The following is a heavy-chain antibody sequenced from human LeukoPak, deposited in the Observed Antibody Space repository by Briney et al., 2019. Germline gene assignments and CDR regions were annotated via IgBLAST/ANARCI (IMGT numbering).Heavy chain of an antibody. CDR1: GFTFSSYA. V-gene: IGHV3-21*01. J-gene: IGHJ4*02. Sequence: GGSLRLSCAASGFTFSSYAMSWVRQAPGKGLEWVSSISSSSSYIYYADSVKGRFTISRDNAKNSLYLQMNSLRAEDTAVYYCAREGVYYYDSSGYPFDYWGQGTLVTVSS. CDR3: AREGVYYYDSSGYPFDY. D-gene: IGHD3-22*01. CDR2: ISSSSSYI.